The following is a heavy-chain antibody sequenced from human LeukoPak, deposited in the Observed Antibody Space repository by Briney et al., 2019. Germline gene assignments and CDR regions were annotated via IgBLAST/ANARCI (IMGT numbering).Heavy chain of an antibody. J-gene: IGHJ4*02. D-gene: IGHD2-15*01. CDR1: GFTFDDYA. CDR2: ISYDGSNK. V-gene: IGHV3-30*18. Sequence: PGGSLRLSCAASGFTFDDYAMHWVRQAPGKGLEWVAVISYDGSNKYYADSVKGRFTISRDNSKNTLYLQMNSLRAEDTAVYYCAKDHGDMGYYFDYWGQGTLVTVSS. CDR3: AKDHGDMGYYFDY.